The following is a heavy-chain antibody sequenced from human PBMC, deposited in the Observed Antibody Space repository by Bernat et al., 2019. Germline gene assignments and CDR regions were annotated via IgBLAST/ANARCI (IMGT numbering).Heavy chain of an antibody. Sequence: QVQLQESGPGLVRPSETLSLTCTVSGGSVSVNSYYWTWIRQPPGKGLEWIGYIYYSGTTNYNPSLKSRVTMSVDTPKNQISLKLSSVTAADTAVYYCARGGGYSVMDVWGQGTTVTVSS. CDR2: IYYSGTT. V-gene: IGHV4-61*01. D-gene: IGHD3-10*01. CDR1: GGSVSVNSYY. CDR3: ARGGGYSVMDV. J-gene: IGHJ6*02.